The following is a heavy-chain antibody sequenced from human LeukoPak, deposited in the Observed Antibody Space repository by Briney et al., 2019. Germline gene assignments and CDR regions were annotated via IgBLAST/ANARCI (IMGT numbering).Heavy chain of an antibody. Sequence: GGSLRLSCAASGFTFSSYSMNWVRQAPGKGLEWFSSISSSSSYIYYADSVKGRFTISRDNAKNSLYLQMNSLRAEDTAVYYCARDSSSWYGAFDIWGQGTMVTVSS. CDR3: ARDSSSWYGAFDI. D-gene: IGHD6-13*01. CDR2: ISSSSSYI. V-gene: IGHV3-21*01. CDR1: GFTFSSYS. J-gene: IGHJ3*02.